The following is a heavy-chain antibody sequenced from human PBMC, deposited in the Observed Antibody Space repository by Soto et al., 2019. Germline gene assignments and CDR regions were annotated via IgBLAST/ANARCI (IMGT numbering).Heavy chain of an antibody. CDR2: IYYSGST. CDR1: GGSISSGGYY. V-gene: IGHV4-31*03. Sequence: QVQLQESGPGLVKPSQTLSITCTVSGGSISSGGYYWSWIRQHPWKGLEWIGYIYYSGSTYYNPSLKSRVTISVDTSKNQVSLKLSSVTAADTAVYYCASVGVDMATMYFDYWGQVCLLTVSS. CDR3: ASVGVDMATMYFDY. D-gene: IGHD2-15*01. J-gene: IGHJ4*02.